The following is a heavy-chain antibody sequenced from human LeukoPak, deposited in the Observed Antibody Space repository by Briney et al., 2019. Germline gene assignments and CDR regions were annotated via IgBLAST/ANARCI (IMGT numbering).Heavy chain of an antibody. Sequence: ASVKVSCKASGYTFTGYYMHWVRQAPGQGLEWMGWINPNSGGTNYAQKFQGRATMTRDTSISTAYMELSRLRSDDTAVYYCARALLWFGELYNRPRYYYYYYMDVWGKGTTVTISS. J-gene: IGHJ6*03. V-gene: IGHV1-2*02. CDR3: ARALLWFGELYNRPRYYYYYYMDV. CDR1: GYTFTGYY. D-gene: IGHD3-10*01. CDR2: INPNSGGT.